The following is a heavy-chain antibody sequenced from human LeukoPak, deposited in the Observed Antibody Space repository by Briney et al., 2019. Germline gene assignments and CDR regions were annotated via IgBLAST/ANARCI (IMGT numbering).Heavy chain of an antibody. CDR2: IYHSGST. D-gene: IGHD1-1*01. Sequence: SETLSLTCAVSGYPIGSGYYWGWIRQPPGKGLEWIGSIYHSGSTYYNPSLKSRVTISVDTSKNQFSLKLSSVTAADTAVYYCARGGTGNWFDPWGQGTLVTVSS. CDR3: ARGGTGNWFDP. V-gene: IGHV4-38-2*01. CDR1: GYPIGSGYY. J-gene: IGHJ5*02.